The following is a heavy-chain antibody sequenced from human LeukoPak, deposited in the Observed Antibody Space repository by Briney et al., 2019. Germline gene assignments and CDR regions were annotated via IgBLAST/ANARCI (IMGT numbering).Heavy chain of an antibody. J-gene: IGHJ1*01. CDR3: ARHGTAAGPFQL. D-gene: IGHD2-21*02. CDR2: VYYSGTI. CDR1: GGAIDNYY. V-gene: IGHV4-59*08. Sequence: PSENLSLTCTVSGGAIDNYYWSWIRQPPGKGLEWIAYVYYSGTINYNPSLESRVTISVDTSKNQFSLRLTSVAAADTAVYYCARHGTAAGPFQLWGQGTLVTVSS.